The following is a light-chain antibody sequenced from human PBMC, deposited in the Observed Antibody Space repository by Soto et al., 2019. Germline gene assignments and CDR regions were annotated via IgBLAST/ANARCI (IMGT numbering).Light chain of an antibody. CDR3: MQALQTPYT. CDR1: QRLLHSNGNIF. V-gene: IGKV2-28*01. J-gene: IGKJ2*01. CDR2: LGF. Sequence: EIVITQSPPSLTVTPGEPASISCRSGQRLLHSNGNIFLDWYLQKPGQSPQLLIYLGFNRASGVPDRVSGSAAGTDFTLKISRVEAEDVGVYYCMQALQTPYTFGQGTKVDIK.